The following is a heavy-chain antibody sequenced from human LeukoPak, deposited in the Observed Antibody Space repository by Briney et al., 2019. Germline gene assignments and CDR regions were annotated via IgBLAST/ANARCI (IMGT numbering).Heavy chain of an antibody. CDR2: IIPIFGTA. V-gene: IGHV1-69*13. CDR3: AREVDTAMVNWFDP. J-gene: IGHJ5*02. Sequence: ASVKVSCKASGYTFTGYYMHWVRQAPGQGLEWMGGIIPIFGTANYAQKFQGRVTITADESTSTAYMELSSLRSEDTAVYYCAREVDTAMVNWFDPWGQGTLVTVSS. CDR1: GYTFTGYY. D-gene: IGHD5-18*01.